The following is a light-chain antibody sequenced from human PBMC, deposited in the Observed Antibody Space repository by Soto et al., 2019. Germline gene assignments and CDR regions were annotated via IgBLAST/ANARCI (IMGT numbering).Light chain of an antibody. CDR3: HQYGSSPRP. J-gene: IGKJ1*01. CDR2: KAS. Sequence: DIQMTQSPSTLSGSVGDRVTITCRASQTISSWLAWYQQKPGKAPKLLIYKASTLKSGVPSRFSGSGSGTEFTLTISSLQPDDFAVYYCHQYGSSPRPFGQGTKVDIK. CDR1: QTISSW. V-gene: IGKV1-5*03.